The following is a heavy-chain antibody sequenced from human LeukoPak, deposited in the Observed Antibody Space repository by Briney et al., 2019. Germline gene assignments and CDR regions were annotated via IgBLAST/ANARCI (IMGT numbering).Heavy chain of an antibody. CDR2: INPSGGST. V-gene: IGHV1-46*01. J-gene: IGHJ4*02. Sequence: ASVKVSCKASGYTFITYYVHWVRQAPGQGLEWMGIINPSGGSTTYAQKFQGRVTMTRDTSTSTVYMELSSLRSEDTAVYYCARLSYYDSSGYMPPIDYWGQGTLVTVSS. CDR3: ARLSYYDSSGYMPPIDY. CDR1: GYTFITYY. D-gene: IGHD3-22*01.